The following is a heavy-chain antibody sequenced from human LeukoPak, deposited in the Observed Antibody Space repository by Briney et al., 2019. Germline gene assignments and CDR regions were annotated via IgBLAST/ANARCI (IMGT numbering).Heavy chain of an antibody. D-gene: IGHD3-22*01. Sequence: GGSLRLSCAASGFTFSNYAMSWVRQAPGKGLEWVSSISDSGGGTFYADSVKGRFTISRDNSKNTLSLQMSSLRAEDTAVYYCASSYYYTSSGYYYFDYWGQEPWSPSPQ. CDR1: GFTFSNYA. CDR3: ASSYYYTSSGYYYFDY. V-gene: IGHV3-23*01. J-gene: IGHJ4*01. CDR2: ISDSGGGT.